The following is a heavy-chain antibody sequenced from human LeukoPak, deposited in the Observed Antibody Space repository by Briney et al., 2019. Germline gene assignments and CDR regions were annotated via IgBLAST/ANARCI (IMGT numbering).Heavy chain of an antibody. Sequence: ASVKVSCKASGYTFTSYGISWVRQAPGQGLEWMGWISAYNGNTNYAQKLQGRVTMTTDTSTSTAYMELRSLRSDDTAVYYCARDLKVTIFGVPRDAFDIWGQGTMVTVSS. CDR3: ARDLKVTIFGVPRDAFDI. J-gene: IGHJ3*02. CDR2: ISAYNGNT. V-gene: IGHV1-18*01. D-gene: IGHD3-3*01. CDR1: GYTFTSYG.